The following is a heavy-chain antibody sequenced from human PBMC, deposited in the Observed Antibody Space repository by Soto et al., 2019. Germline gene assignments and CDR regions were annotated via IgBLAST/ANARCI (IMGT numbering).Heavy chain of an antibody. CDR2: IYYGGST. CDR3: ARTPTGVNWFDP. CDR1: GGSISSSSYY. V-gene: IGHV4-39*01. Sequence: FLTCTVSGGSISSSSYYWGWIRQPPGKGLEWIGSIYYGGSTYYNPSLKSRVTISVDTSKNQFSLKLSSVTAADTAVYYCARTPTGVNWFDPWGQGILVTVSS. D-gene: IGHD7-27*01. J-gene: IGHJ5*02.